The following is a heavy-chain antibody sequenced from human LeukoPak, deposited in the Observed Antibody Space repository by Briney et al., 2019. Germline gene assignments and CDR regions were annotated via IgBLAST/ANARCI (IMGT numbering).Heavy chain of an antibody. Sequence: SVKVSCKASGYTFTSFGISWVRQAPGQGLEWMGGIIPIFGTANYAQKFQGRVTITADESTSTAYMELRSLRSDDTAVYYCARLGVFLEWLSPGTWFDPWGQGTLVTVSS. V-gene: IGHV1-69*13. CDR2: IIPIFGTA. CDR1: GYTFTSFG. D-gene: IGHD3-3*01. J-gene: IGHJ5*02. CDR3: ARLGVFLEWLSPGTWFDP.